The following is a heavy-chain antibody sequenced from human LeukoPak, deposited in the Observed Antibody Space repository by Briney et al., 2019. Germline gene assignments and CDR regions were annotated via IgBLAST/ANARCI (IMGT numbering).Heavy chain of an antibody. J-gene: IGHJ5*02. CDR2: IYYSGST. Sequence: SETLSLTCTVSGGSISSSSYYWGWIRQPPGKGLEWIGSIYYSGSTYYNPSLKSRVTISVDTSKNQFSLKLSSVTAADTAVYYCARPGGTSCCDWSDPWGQGTLVTVSS. CDR1: GGSISSSSYY. V-gene: IGHV4-39*01. D-gene: IGHD2-2*01. CDR3: ARPGGTSCCDWSDP.